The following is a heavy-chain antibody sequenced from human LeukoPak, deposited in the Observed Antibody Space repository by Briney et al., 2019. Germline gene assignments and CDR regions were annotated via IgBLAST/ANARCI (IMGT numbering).Heavy chain of an antibody. CDR1: GFTFSGSA. V-gene: IGHV3-73*01. Sequence: GGSLRLSCAASGFTFSGSAMHWVRQASGKGLEWVGRIRSKANSYATAYAESVKGRFTISRDDSKNTAYLQMNSLKTEDTAVYYCAKDPDCTSGVCYTFFDYWGQGTLVTVSS. CDR3: AKDPDCTSGVCYTFFDY. CDR2: IRSKANSYAT. J-gene: IGHJ4*02. D-gene: IGHD2-8*01.